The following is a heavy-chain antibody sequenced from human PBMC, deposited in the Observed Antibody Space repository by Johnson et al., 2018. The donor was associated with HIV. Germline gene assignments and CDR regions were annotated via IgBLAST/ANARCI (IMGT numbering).Heavy chain of an antibody. CDR2: IYNDGSRT. V-gene: IGHV3-74*03. CDR3: TTDPMAAAGHEAFDV. J-gene: IGHJ3*01. CDR1: GFAFRTYW. D-gene: IGHD6-13*01. Sequence: VQLVESGGGLVQPGGSLRLSCAASGFAFRTYWMVWVRQVPGKRPVWVARIYNDGSRTTYADSVRGRFTISRDNAKYTVDLQMNSLKTEDTAVYYCTTDPMAAAGHEAFDVWGQGTVVTVSS.